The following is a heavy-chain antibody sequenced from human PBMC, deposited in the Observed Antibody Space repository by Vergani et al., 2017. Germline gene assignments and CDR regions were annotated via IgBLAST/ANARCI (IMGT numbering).Heavy chain of an antibody. V-gene: IGHV3-21*01. Sequence: EVQLVESGGGLVKPGGSLRLSCAASGFTFSSYSMNWVRQAPGKGLEWVSSISGSSSYIYYADSVKGRFTISRDNAKNSLYLQMNSLRAEDTAVYYCARDPIAARPGYFDYWGQGTLVTVSS. CDR3: ARDPIAARPGYFDY. CDR2: ISGSSSYI. CDR1: GFTFSSYS. J-gene: IGHJ4*02. D-gene: IGHD6-6*01.